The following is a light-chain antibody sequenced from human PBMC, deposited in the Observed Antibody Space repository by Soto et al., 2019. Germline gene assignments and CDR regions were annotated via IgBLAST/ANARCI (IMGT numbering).Light chain of an antibody. V-gene: IGKV3-15*01. J-gene: IGKJ1*01. Sequence: EIVMTQSPATLSVSPGERATLSCRASQSVSSNLAWYQQRPGQAPRLLIYGESTRATGIPARFSGSGSGTEFTLTISSLQSEDFAVYYCQQYNNWPPWTFGQATKVDIK. CDR1: QSVSSN. CDR2: GES. CDR3: QQYNNWPPWT.